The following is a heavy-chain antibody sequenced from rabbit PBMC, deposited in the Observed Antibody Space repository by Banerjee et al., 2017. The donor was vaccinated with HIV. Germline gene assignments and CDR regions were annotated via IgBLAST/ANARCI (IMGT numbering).Heavy chain of an antibody. CDR3: ARDLGGSSDL. D-gene: IGHD8-1*01. CDR1: GFSFSSSYY. V-gene: IGHV1S40*01. J-gene: IGHJ4*01. Sequence: QSLEESGGGLVQPEGSLTLTCTASGFSFSSSYYICWVRQAPGKGLEWIACINTITGDTVYATWAKGRFTISKASWTTVTLQMTSLTAADTATYFCARDLGGSSDLWGPGTLVTVS. CDR2: INTITGDT.